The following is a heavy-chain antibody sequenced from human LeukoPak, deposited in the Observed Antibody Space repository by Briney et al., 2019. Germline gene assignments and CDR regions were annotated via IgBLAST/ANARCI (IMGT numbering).Heavy chain of an antibody. CDR1: GGTFSSYA. CDR3: ARDLTMVRGVPDGFDY. J-gene: IGHJ4*02. D-gene: IGHD3-10*01. V-gene: IGHV1-69*04. CDR2: IIPIFGIA. Sequence: SVKVSCKASGGTFSSYAISWVRQAPGQGLEWMGRIIPIFGIANYAQKFQGRVTITADKSTSTAYMELSSLRSEDKAVYYCARDLTMVRGVPDGFDYWGQGTLVTVSS.